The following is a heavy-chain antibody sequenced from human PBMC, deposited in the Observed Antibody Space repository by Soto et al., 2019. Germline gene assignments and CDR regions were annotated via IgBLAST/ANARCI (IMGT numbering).Heavy chain of an antibody. Sequence: SVKVSCKASGGTFSSYAISWVRQAPGQGLEWMGGIIPIFGTANYAQKFQGRVTITADESTSTAYMELSSLRSEDTAVYYCARRDSSSSSSFDYWGQGTLVTVSS. V-gene: IGHV1-69*13. CDR1: GGTFSSYA. CDR3: ARRDSSSSSSFDY. D-gene: IGHD6-6*01. CDR2: IIPIFGTA. J-gene: IGHJ4*02.